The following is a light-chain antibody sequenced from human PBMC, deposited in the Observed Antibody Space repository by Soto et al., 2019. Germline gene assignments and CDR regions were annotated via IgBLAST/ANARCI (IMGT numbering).Light chain of an antibody. CDR3: QQYNDYPAT. J-gene: IGKJ1*01. CDR1: QKSSPW. V-gene: IGKV1-5*01. Sequence: DHELGQSPFALSASERDTVAVTCRASQKSSPWLAWYQQKPGQAPKLLMYDVSSLKRGVPSRFSGSGSGTEFTLTISSLQPEDFATYYCQQYNDYPATFGQGTKVDIK. CDR2: DVS.